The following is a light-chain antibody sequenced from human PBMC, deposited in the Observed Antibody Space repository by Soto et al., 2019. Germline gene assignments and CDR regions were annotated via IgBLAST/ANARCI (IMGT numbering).Light chain of an antibody. CDR1: QSFNSIY. Sequence: DIVLTQSPGTLSLSAGERATISCRASQSFNSIYLAWYQQKPGQAPRLLIYAASSRATGIPDRFSGSGSGTDFTLTISRLEPEDFAVYYRHQYDTWTFGQGTKVDIK. J-gene: IGKJ1*01. CDR2: AAS. CDR3: HQYDTWT. V-gene: IGKV3-20*01.